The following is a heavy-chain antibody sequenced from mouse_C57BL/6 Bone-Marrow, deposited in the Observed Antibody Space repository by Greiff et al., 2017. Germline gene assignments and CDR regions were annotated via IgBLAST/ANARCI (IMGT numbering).Heavy chain of an antibody. CDR1: GYTFTDYN. Sequence: VQLQQSGPELVKPGASVKMSCKASGYTFTDYNMHWVKQSHGKSLEWIGYINPNNGGTSYNQKFKGKATLTVNKSSSTAYMELRSLTSEDSAVXYFARGGYFSYSMDYWGQGTSVTVSS. V-gene: IGHV1-22*01. J-gene: IGHJ4*01. CDR2: INPNNGGT. CDR3: ARGGYFSYSMDY. D-gene: IGHD2-3*01.